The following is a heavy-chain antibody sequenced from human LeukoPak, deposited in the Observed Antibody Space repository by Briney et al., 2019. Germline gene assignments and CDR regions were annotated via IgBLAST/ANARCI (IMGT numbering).Heavy chain of an antibody. CDR2: TNARGDT. V-gene: IGHV4-34*01. Sequence: PSETLSLTCAVYGWSFNDYYWNWIRQPPGKGLEWIGETNARGDTSFNPSLKSRVTISVDTSKSQFSLRLTSMIAADTAVYSCARGQVPAARGYHWFDPWGQGTLVTVSS. CDR1: GWSFNDYY. J-gene: IGHJ5*02. D-gene: IGHD2-2*01. CDR3: ARGQVPAARGYHWFDP.